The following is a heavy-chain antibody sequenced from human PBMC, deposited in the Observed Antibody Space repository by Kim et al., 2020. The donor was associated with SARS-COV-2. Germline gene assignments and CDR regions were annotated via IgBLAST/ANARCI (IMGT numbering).Heavy chain of an antibody. CDR3: ARDPEYSSSSRDY. CDR2: ISSSSYI. D-gene: IGHD6-6*01. CDR1: GFTFSSYS. J-gene: IGHJ4*02. Sequence: GGSLRLSCAASGFTFSSYSMNWVRQAPGKGLEWVSSISSSSYIYYADSVKGRFTISRDNAKNSLYLQMNSLRAEDTAVYYCARDPEYSSSSRDYWGQGTLVTVSS. V-gene: IGHV3-21*01.